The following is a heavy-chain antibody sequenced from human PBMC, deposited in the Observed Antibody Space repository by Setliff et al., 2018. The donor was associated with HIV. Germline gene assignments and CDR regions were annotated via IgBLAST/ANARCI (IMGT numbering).Heavy chain of an antibody. D-gene: IGHD1-26*01. CDR1: GGSISSDNW. CDR3: ARAWAPTGRRPYFFDY. V-gene: IGHV4-4*02. Sequence: PSETLSLTCAVSGGSISSDNWWSWLRQPPGKGLEWIAEINHSGSTNYNPSLKSRVTISVDTSKNQFSLKLSSVTAADTAVYYCARAWAPTGRRPYFFDYWGQGTLVTVSS. J-gene: IGHJ4*02. CDR2: INHSGST.